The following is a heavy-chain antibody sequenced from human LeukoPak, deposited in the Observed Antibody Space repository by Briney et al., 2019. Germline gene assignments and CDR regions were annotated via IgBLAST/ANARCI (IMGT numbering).Heavy chain of an antibody. V-gene: IGHV3-30-3*01. Sequence: GRSLSFSCAASGFSFSSYAMHWVRQAPGKGLEWVAVMSSDGTNTYYAASVKGRFTISRDISKNTLYLQMNSLRPEDTAVYYCAREVSAVRGVNWGQGTLVTVSS. CDR3: AREVSAVRGVN. CDR2: MSSDGTNT. CDR1: GFSFSSYA. D-gene: IGHD3-10*01. J-gene: IGHJ4*02.